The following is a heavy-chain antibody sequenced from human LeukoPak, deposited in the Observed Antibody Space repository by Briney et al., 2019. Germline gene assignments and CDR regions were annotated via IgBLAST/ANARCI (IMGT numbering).Heavy chain of an antibody. Sequence: GGSLRLSCAASGLTFSSFSMNWVRQAPGKGLEWVSYISSSSDIIHYADSVKGRFTISRDNAKKSLYLEMNSLRAEDTAVYYCVRVRYSSSSHYMDVRGKGTTVTVSS. CDR3: VRVRYSSSSHYMDV. D-gene: IGHD6-6*01. CDR2: ISSSSDII. CDR1: GLTFSSFS. J-gene: IGHJ6*03. V-gene: IGHV3-48*04.